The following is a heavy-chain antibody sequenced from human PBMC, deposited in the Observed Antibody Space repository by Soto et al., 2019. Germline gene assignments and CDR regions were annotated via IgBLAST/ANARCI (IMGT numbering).Heavy chain of an antibody. CDR2: IIPIFGTA. CDR3: ARVNGSSWTYYYYYYGMDV. Sequence: ASVKVSCNASGGTFSSYATSWVRQAPGQGLEWMGGIIPIFGTANYAQKFQGRVTITADESTSTAYMELSSLRSEDTAVYYCARVNGSSWTYYYYYYGMDVWGQGTTVTVSS. D-gene: IGHD6-13*01. V-gene: IGHV1-69*13. J-gene: IGHJ6*02. CDR1: GGTFSSYA.